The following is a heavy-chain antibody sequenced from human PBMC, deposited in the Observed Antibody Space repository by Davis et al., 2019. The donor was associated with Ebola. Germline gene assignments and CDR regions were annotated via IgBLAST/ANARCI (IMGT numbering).Heavy chain of an antibody. CDR3: VRGGGLLTYSGIDYYYYYMDV. V-gene: IGHV4-39*07. CDR2: NYYSGST. J-gene: IGHJ6*03. CDR1: GGSISSSNYY. Sequence: PSETLSLTCTVSGGSISSSNYYWGWIRQPPGKGLEWIGSNYYSGSTYYNPSLKSRVTISVDTSKNQFSLKLSSVTAADTGVYYCVRGGGLLTYSGIDYYYYYMDVWGKGTTVTVSS. D-gene: IGHD1-26*01.